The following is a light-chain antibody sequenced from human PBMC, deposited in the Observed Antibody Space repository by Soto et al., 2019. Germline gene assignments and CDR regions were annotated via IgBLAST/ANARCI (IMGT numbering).Light chain of an antibody. CDR2: SNN. Sequence: QSVLTQPPSASGTPGQRVTISCSGSSSNIGSNTVNWYQQLPGTAPKHLIFSNNQRPSGVPDRFSGSKSGTSASLAISGLRPEDEGDYYCAAWDDSRSWVFGGGTKRPVL. V-gene: IGLV1-44*01. CDR1: SSNIGSNT. J-gene: IGLJ3*02. CDR3: AAWDDSRSWV.